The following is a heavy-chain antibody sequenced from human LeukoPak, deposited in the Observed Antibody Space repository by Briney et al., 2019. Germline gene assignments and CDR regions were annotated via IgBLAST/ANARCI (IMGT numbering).Heavy chain of an antibody. CDR3: AVANWGSPHNS. V-gene: IGHV5-51*01. CDR1: GYRFTNYW. Sequence: GESLKISCTGSGYRFTNYWIGWVRQMPGKGLEWMGIIYPDDSDTKYSPSFQGQVTMSADKSINTAYLQWRSLKASDTAMYYCAVANWGSPHNSWGQGTLVTV. CDR2: IYPDDSDT. J-gene: IGHJ4*02. D-gene: IGHD7-27*01.